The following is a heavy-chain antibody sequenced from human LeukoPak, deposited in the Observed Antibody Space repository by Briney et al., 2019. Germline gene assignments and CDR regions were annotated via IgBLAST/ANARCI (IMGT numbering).Heavy chain of an antibody. CDR2: INPNSGGT. J-gene: IGHJ4*02. V-gene: IGHV1-2*02. CDR3: ARAIPYGGRPREAIDY. D-gene: IGHD4-23*01. CDR1: GYTFAGYY. Sequence: GASVKVSCKASGYTFAGYYMHWVRQGPGQGLEWMGWINPNSGGTNYAQKFQGRVTMTRDTSISTAYMELSRLRSDDTAVYYCARAIPYGGRPREAIDYWGQGTLVTVSS.